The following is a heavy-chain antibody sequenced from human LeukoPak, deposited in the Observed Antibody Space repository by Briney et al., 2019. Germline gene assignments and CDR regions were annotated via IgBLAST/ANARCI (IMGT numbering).Heavy chain of an antibody. J-gene: IGHJ5*02. CDR2: ISTDGSTI. CDR1: GFIFSSYE. Sequence: GGSLRLSCAASGFIFSSYEMNWVRQAPGKGLEWVSFISTDGSTIHYADSVKGRFTISRDNAKNSLYLQMNSLRAEDTAVYYCARVAYYDILTGKPNWFDPWGQGTLVTVSS. CDR3: ARVAYYDILTGKPNWFDP. D-gene: IGHD3-9*01. V-gene: IGHV3-48*03.